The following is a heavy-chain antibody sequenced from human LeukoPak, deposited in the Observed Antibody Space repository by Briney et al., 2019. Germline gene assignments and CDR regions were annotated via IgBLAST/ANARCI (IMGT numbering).Heavy chain of an antibody. J-gene: IGHJ4*02. V-gene: IGHV1-18*01. CDR3: ARATLSRGYSGYVNFDY. Sequence: ASVKVSCKASGYTFTSYGISWVRQAPGQGLEWMGWISAYNGNTNYAQKFQGRVTITADESTSTAYMELSSLRSDDTAVYYCARATLSRGYSGYVNFDYWGQGTLVTVSS. CDR1: GYTFTSYG. D-gene: IGHD5-12*01. CDR2: ISAYNGNT.